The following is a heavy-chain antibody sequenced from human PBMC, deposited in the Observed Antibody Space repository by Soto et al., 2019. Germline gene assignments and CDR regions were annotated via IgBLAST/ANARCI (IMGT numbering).Heavy chain of an antibody. D-gene: IGHD2-15*01. V-gene: IGHV3-33*01. CDR3: ARDKPSCSGGSCRKYYMDV. Sequence: GGSLRLSCAASGFTFSSYGMHWVRQAPGKGLEWVAVIWYDGSNKYYADSVKGRFTISRDNSKNTLYLQMNSLRAEDTAVYYCARDKPSCSGGSCRKYYMDVWGKGTTVTVSS. J-gene: IGHJ6*03. CDR2: IWYDGSNK. CDR1: GFTFSSYG.